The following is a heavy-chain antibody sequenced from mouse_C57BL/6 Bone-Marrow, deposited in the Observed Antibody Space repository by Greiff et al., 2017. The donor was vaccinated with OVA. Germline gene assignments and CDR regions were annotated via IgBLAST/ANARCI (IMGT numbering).Heavy chain of an antibody. CDR2: IWRGGST. V-gene: IGHV2-5*01. D-gene: IGHD3-3*01. CDR1: GFSLTRYG. CDR3: AKEEEGRGDVDY. J-gene: IGHJ4*01. Sequence: VMLVESGPGLVQPSQSLSITCTVSGFSLTRYGVHWVRQSPGKGLEWLGVIWRGGSTDYNAAFMSRLSITKDNSKSQVFLKMNSLQADDTAIYYWAKEEEGRGDVDYWGKGTSVTVSS.